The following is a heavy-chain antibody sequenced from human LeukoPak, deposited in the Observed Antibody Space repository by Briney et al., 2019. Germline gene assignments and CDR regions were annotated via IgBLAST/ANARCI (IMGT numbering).Heavy chain of an antibody. Sequence: GGSLRLSCAASGFTFSNYWVHWVRQAPGKGLVWVLRIICDGGTTKYADSVKGRFTVYRENAKNTLNLQMNSLRDEDTAVYYSARDKKGGESSELDYWGQGTLVTVSS. J-gene: IGHJ4*02. V-gene: IGHV3-74*03. CDR2: IICDGGTT. D-gene: IGHD3-10*01. CDR3: ARDKKGGESSELDY. CDR1: GFTFSNYW.